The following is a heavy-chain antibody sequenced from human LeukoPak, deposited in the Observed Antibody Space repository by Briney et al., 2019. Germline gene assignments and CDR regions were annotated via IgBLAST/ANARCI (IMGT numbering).Heavy chain of an antibody. CDR2: INTDNGNT. V-gene: IGHV1-18*01. CDR1: GYTFNTYG. Sequence: GASVKVSCKASGYTFNTYGISWVRQAPGQRPEWMGWINTDNGNTKYAQKFQGRVTMTTDTSTSTAYMELSSLRSDDTAVYYCARKGCTGDCYRFDPWGQGTLSPSPQ. J-gene: IGHJ5*02. CDR3: ARKGCTGDCYRFDP. D-gene: IGHD2-21*02.